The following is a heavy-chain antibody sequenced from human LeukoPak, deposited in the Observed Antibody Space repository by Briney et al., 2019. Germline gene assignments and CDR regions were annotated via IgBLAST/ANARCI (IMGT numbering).Heavy chain of an antibody. CDR2: ISGSGGST. D-gene: IGHD4-17*01. CDR3: ARGATTTRFGRFDP. CDR1: GFTFSSYA. J-gene: IGHJ5*02. Sequence: GGSLRLSCAASGFTFSSYAMSWVRQAPGKGLEWVSAISGSGGSTYYADSVKGRFTISRDNAKNSLYLQMNSLRAEDTAVYYCARGATTTRFGRFDPWGQGTLVIVSS. V-gene: IGHV3-23*01.